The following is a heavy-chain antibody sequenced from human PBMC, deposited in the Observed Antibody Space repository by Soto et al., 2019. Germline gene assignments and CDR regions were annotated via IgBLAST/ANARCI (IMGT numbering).Heavy chain of an antibody. CDR2: IYYSGST. J-gene: IGHJ5*02. V-gene: IGHV4-30-4*01. Sequence: PSETLSLTCTVSGGSISSGDYYWSWIRQPPGKGLEWIGYIYYSGSTYYNPSLKSRVTISVDTSKNQFSLKLSSVTAADTAVYYCARGIHDPNWSDPWGQGTLVTVSS. CDR3: ARGIHDPNWSDP. CDR1: GGSISSGDYY.